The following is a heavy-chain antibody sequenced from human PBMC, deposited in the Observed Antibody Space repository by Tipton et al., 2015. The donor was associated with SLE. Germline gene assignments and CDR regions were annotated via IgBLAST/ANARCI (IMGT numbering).Heavy chain of an antibody. V-gene: IGHV4-59*11. D-gene: IGHD6-13*01. Sequence: TLSLTCTVSGGSISSHYWRWFRRPPGKALEWIAYINYSGSTNYNPSLKSRVTMSVGTSKNQFSLKLSSVTAADTAVYYCARRRGSSWYEGYFDYWGQGTLVTVSS. J-gene: IGHJ4*02. CDR1: GGSISSHY. CDR2: INYSGST. CDR3: ARRRGSSWYEGYFDY.